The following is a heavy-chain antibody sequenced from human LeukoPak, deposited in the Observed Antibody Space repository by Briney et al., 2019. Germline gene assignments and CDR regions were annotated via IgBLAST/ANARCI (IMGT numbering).Heavy chain of an antibody. CDR1: GGSISSSSYY. D-gene: IGHD3-10*01. J-gene: IGHJ4*02. Sequence: SETLSLTCTVSGGSISSSSYYWGWIRQPPGKGLEGIGSIYYSGSTYYNPSLKSRVTISVDTSKNQFSLKLSSVTAADTAVYYCASYGSGSYYPPNFLDYWGQGTLVTVSS. CDR3: ASYGSGSYYPPNFLDY. CDR2: IYYSGST. V-gene: IGHV4-39*01.